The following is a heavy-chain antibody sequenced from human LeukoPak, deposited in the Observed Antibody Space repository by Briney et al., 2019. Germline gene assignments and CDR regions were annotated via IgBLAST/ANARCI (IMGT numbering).Heavy chain of an antibody. V-gene: IGHV3-21*01. CDR1: GFTFSSYS. J-gene: IGHJ4*02. D-gene: IGHD2-15*01. CDR2: ISSSSSYI. Sequence: PGGSLRLSCAASGFTFSSYSMNWVRQAPGKGLEWVSSISSSSSYIYYADSVKGRFTISRDNAKSSPYLQMNSLRAEDTAVYYCAIDLVVARVRNSPDDYWGQGTLVTVSS. CDR3: AIDLVVARVRNSPDDY.